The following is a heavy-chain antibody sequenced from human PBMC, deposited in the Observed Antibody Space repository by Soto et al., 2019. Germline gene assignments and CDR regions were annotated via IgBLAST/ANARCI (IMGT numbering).Heavy chain of an antibody. CDR3: ARDHXXXXXXXXPSQPDY. Sequence: QVQLVESGGGVVQPGRSLRLSCAASGFTFSSYGMHWVRQAPGKGLEWVAVIWYDGSNKYYADSVKGRFTISRDNSKNTLYLQMNSLRAEDTAVYYCARDHXXXXXXXXPSQPDYWGQGTLVTVSS. CDR2: IWYDGSNK. J-gene: IGHJ4*02. V-gene: IGHV3-33*01. CDR1: GFTFSSYG.